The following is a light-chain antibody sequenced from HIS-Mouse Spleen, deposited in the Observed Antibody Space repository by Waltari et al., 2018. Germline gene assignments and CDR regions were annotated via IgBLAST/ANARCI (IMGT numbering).Light chain of an antibody. CDR1: SSDVGGYNY. J-gene: IGLJ2*01. V-gene: IGLV2-14*03. Sequence: QSALTQPASVSGSPGQSITISCTGTSSDVGGYNYFSLYQQHPGKPPKLMIYDVSNRPSGVSNRFSGSKSGNTASLTISGLQAEDEADYYCSSYTSSSFNVVFGGGTKLTVL. CDR2: DVS. CDR3: SSYTSSSFNVV.